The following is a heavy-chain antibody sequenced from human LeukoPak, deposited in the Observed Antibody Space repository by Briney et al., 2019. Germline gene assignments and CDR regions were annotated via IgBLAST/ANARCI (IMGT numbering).Heavy chain of an antibody. CDR3: ASQELYCTNGVCYDYYFDY. D-gene: IGHD2-8*01. CDR1: GYTFTSYA. Sequence: ASVKVSCKASGYTFTSYAMHWVRQAPGQRLEWMGWINAGNGNTKYSQKFQGRVTITRDTSASTAYMELSSLRSEDTAVYYCASQELYCTNGVCYDYYFDYWGQGTLVTVSS. J-gene: IGHJ4*02. V-gene: IGHV1-3*01. CDR2: INAGNGNT.